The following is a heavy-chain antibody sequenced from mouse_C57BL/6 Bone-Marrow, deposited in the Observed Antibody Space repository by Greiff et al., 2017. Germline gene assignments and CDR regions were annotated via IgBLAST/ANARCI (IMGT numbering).Heavy chain of an antibody. Sequence: VQLQQSGAELVMPGASVKLSCKASGYTFTSYWMHWVKPRPGQGLEWIGEIDPTDSYTNYNHKFKGKSTLTVDKSSSTAYMQLSSLTSEESAVYYCARSGSTVVDWYFDVCGTGPTVTVSS. J-gene: IGHJ1*03. CDR1: GYTFTSYW. CDR3: ARSGSTVVDWYFDV. D-gene: IGHD1-1*01. V-gene: IGHV1-69*01. CDR2: IDPTDSYT.